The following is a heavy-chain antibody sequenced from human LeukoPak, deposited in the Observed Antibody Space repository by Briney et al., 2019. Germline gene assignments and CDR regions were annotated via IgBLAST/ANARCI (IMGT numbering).Heavy chain of an antibody. D-gene: IGHD4-17*01. V-gene: IGHV3-9*01. CDR1: RFTFDDYA. J-gene: IGHJ4*02. Sequence: GGSLRLSCAASRFTFDDYAMHWVRQAPGKGLEWVSSISWNSFTIGYADSVKGRFTISRDNAKNSLYLQMNSLRAEDTAVYYCARGYGDYHVWGQGTLVTVXX. CDR2: ISWNSFTI. CDR3: ARGYGDYHV.